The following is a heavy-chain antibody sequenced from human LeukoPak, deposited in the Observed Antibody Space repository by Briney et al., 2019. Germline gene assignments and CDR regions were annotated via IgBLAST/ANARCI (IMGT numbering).Heavy chain of an antibody. CDR3: AKPWRDDYGDYLDY. CDR1: GFTFSSYW. Sequence: GGSLRLSCAASGFTFSSYWMHWVRQAPGKGLEWVAVISYDGSNKYYADSVKGRFTISRDNSKNTLYLQMNSLRAEDTAVYYCAKPWRDDYGDYLDYWGQGTLVTVSS. CDR2: ISYDGSNK. V-gene: IGHV3-30*18. D-gene: IGHD4-17*01. J-gene: IGHJ4*02.